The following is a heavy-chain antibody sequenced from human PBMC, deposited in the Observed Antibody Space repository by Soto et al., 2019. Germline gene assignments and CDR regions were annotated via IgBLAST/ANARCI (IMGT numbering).Heavy chain of an antibody. CDR2: ISSSSSYT. V-gene: IGHV3-11*06. CDR1: GFTFSDYH. CDR3: ARGPRADYGMDV. Sequence: QVQLVESGGGLVKPGGSLRLSCAASGFTFSDYHMSWIRQAPGKGLEWVSYISSSSSYTNYADSVKGRFTISRDNAKNSLYLQMNSLRAEDTAVYYCARGPRADYGMDVWGQGTTVTVSS. J-gene: IGHJ6*02.